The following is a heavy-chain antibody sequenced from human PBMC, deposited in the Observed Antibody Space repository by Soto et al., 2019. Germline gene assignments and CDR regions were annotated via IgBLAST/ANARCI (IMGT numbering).Heavy chain of an antibody. J-gene: IGHJ4*02. CDR2: VSYDGSKQ. CDR1: GFTFSNYA. CDR3: ARDRVYYYDNSGYYNFDY. D-gene: IGHD3-22*01. Sequence: QVQLVESGGGVVQPGRSLRVSCAASGFTFSNYAMHWVRQAPGKGLEWVAVVSYDGSKQFYADSVEGRFTISRDSSKSPLYQHMDNLRDEDTAVYYCARDRVYYYDNSGYYNFDYWGQGTLVTVSS. V-gene: IGHV3-30-3*01.